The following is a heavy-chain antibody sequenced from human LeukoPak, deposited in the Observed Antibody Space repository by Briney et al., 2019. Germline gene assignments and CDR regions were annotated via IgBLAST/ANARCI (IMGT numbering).Heavy chain of an antibody. CDR1: GGSFSGYY. Sequence: SETLSLTCAVYGGSFSGYYWSWIRQRPGKGLEWIGEINHSGSTNYNPSLKSRVTISVDTSKNQFSLKLSSVTAADTAVYYCARHIAVAGTSWGQGTLVTVSS. J-gene: IGHJ4*02. V-gene: IGHV4-34*01. CDR2: INHSGST. CDR3: ARHIAVAGTS. D-gene: IGHD6-19*01.